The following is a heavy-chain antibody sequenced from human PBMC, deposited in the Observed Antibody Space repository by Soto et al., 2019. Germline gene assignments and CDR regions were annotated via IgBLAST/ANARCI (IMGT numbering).Heavy chain of an antibody. J-gene: IGHJ6*02. CDR1: GGSISSYY. Sequence: SEILSLTCTVSGGSISSYYWSWIRQPPGKGLEWIGYIYYSGSTNYNPSLKSRVTISVDTSKNQFSLKLSSVTAADTAVYYCARTKFEYGDSFFRYYYYYGMDVWGQGTTVTVSS. D-gene: IGHD4-17*01. V-gene: IGHV4-59*01. CDR3: ARTKFEYGDSFFRYYYYYGMDV. CDR2: IYYSGST.